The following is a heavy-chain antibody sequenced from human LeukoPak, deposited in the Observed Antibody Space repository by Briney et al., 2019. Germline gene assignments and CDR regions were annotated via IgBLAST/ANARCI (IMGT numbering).Heavy chain of an antibody. CDR1: GGTFSSYA. Sequence: ASVKVSCKASGGTFSSYAISWVQQAPGQGLEWMGGIIPIFGTANYAQKFQGRVTITTDESTSTAYMELSSLRSEDTAVYYCATVSGSTKYYYYYMDVWGKGTTVTVSS. CDR2: IIPIFGTA. CDR3: ATVSGSTKYYYYYMDV. D-gene: IGHD1-26*01. J-gene: IGHJ6*03. V-gene: IGHV1-69*05.